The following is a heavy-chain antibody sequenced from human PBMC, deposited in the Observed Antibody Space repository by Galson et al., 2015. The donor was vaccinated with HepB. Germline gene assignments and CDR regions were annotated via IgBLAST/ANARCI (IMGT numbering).Heavy chain of an antibody. V-gene: IGHV1-46*01. CDR3: ARVYGGGYLDY. CDR2: INPSGGST. Sequence: SVKVSCKASGYTFTNYYIHWMRQAPGQGLEWMGVINPSGGSTTYPQNFQGRVTMTRDTSTNTVYMELSSLRYDDTAVYYCARVYGGGYLDYWGQGTLVIVSP. CDR1: GYTFTNYY. J-gene: IGHJ4*02. D-gene: IGHD3-16*01.